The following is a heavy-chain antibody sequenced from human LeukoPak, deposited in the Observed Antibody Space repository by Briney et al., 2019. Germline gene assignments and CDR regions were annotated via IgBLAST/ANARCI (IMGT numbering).Heavy chain of an antibody. J-gene: IGHJ5*02. Sequence: ASVKVSCKASGYTFTSFYMHWVRQTPGQGLKWMGMINPTDGNTNYAQKLQGRVTMTTDTSTSTAYMELRSLRSDGTAVYYCARDNYGRSPYGSGFLTWGQGTLVTVSS. D-gene: IGHD3-10*01. CDR1: GYTFTSFY. CDR2: INPTDGNT. CDR3: ARDNYGRSPYGSGFLT. V-gene: IGHV1-46*01.